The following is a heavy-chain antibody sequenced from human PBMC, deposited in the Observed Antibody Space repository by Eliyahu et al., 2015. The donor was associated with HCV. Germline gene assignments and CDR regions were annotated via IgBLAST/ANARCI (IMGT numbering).Heavy chain of an antibody. CDR3: ARGGDIVVVLAPFDY. V-gene: IGHV3-48*03. CDR1: GFXXRSYE. J-gene: IGHJ4*02. D-gene: IGHD2-2*01. Sequence: EVQLVESGGGLVQPGGXLRLSCAASGFXXRSYEMNWVRQXSGKGLEWVSYISSSGSTIYYADSVKGRFTISRDNAKNSLYLQMNSLRAEDTAVYYCARGGDIVVVLAPFDYWGQGTLVTVSS. CDR2: ISSSGSTI.